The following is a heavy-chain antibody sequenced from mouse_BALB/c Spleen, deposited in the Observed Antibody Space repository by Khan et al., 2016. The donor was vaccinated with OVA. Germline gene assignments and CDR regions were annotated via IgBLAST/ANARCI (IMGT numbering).Heavy chain of an antibody. CDR1: GYTFTSYV. D-gene: IGHD2-14*01. CDR3: ARIYGYDVYFDY. CDR2: IYPYNDDN. J-gene: IGHJ2*01. V-gene: IGHV1S136*01. Sequence: VQLQQSGPELVKPGASVKMSCKASGYTFTSYVMHWVRQKHGKGLEWIGYIYPYNDDNKYNEKIKGKDTLTSDKSSSTAYMELTSMPSEDSAVYDCARIYGYDVYFDYWGQGTTLPVSS.